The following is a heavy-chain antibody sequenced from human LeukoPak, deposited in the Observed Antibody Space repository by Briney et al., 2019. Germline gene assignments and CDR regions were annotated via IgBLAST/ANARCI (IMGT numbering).Heavy chain of an antibody. Sequence: PGGSLRLSCAASGFTFSSYSMNWVRQAPGKGLEWVSSISSSSSYIYYADSVKGRFTISRDNAKNSLYLQMNSLGAEDTAVYYCAKRSAAGTVGYFDYWGQGSLVTVSS. CDR1: GFTFSSYS. V-gene: IGHV3-21*01. CDR2: ISSSSSYI. J-gene: IGHJ4*02. CDR3: AKRSAAGTVGYFDY. D-gene: IGHD6-13*01.